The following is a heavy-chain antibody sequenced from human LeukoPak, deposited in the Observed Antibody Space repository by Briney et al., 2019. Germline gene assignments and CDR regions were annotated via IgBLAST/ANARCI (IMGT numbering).Heavy chain of an antibody. Sequence: PGGSLRLSCAASGFTFSSYWMHWVRQAPGKGLVWVSRINGDASSTSYADSVKGRFTISRDNSKNTLYLQMNSLRAEDTAVYYCARVAKAYYYYYGMDVWGQGTTVTVSS. CDR1: GFTFSSYW. J-gene: IGHJ6*02. CDR2: INGDASST. V-gene: IGHV3-74*01. CDR3: ARVAKAYYYYYGMDV.